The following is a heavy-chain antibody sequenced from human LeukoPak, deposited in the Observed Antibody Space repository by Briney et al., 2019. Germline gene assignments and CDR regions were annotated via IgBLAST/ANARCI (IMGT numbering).Heavy chain of an antibody. D-gene: IGHD4-17*01. Sequence: PSETLPLTCAVSGYSISSGYYWGWIRQPPGKGLEWIGSIYHSGSTYYNPSLKSRVTISVDTSKNQFSLKLSSVTAADTAVYYCARRAEDYGDYGLDYWGQGTLVTVSS. J-gene: IGHJ4*02. CDR2: IYHSGST. CDR1: GYSISSGYY. CDR3: ARRAEDYGDYGLDY. V-gene: IGHV4-38-2*01.